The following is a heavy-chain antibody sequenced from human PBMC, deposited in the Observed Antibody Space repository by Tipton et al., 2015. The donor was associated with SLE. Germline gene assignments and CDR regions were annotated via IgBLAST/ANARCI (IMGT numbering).Heavy chain of an antibody. CDR3: ARPTGAGTYSAGWFDP. J-gene: IGHJ5*02. CDR2: FYYSGST. CDR1: GDSISSHY. Sequence: GLVKPSQTLSLTCTVSGDSISSHYWSWIRQPPGKGLEWIGYFYYSGSTNYNPSLKSRVSMSVDTSKNQFSLKLSSVTAADTAVYYCARPTGAGTYSAGWFDPWGQGTLVTVSS. V-gene: IGHV4-59*11. D-gene: IGHD3-10*01.